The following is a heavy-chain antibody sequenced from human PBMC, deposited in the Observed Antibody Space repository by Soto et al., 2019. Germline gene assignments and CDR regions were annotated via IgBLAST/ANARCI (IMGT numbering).Heavy chain of an antibody. V-gene: IGHV1-69*06. CDR3: ERGLDQPPVGLYFDT. CDR1: GGTFNSYL. D-gene: IGHD2-2*01. Sequence: SVKVSCKTSGGTFNSYLIDWVRQAPGQGLEWMGGIIPAFGTAKYAQKFQGRVTITADKSTTTAYMELRTLTSEDTAVYYCERGLDQPPVGLYFDTWGQGTLVTVYS. J-gene: IGHJ4*02. CDR2: IIPAFGTA.